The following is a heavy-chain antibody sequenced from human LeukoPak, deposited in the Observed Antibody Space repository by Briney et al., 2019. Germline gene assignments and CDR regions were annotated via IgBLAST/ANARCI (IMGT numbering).Heavy chain of an antibody. D-gene: IGHD6-19*01. J-gene: IGHJ4*02. CDR2: INSDGSAT. CDR3: ATDPDSGGWSTFDY. Sequence: GGSLRLSCAASGFTFVSYWMHWVRQAPGKGLVWVSRINSDGSATHYADSVKGRFTISRDNAKNTLYLQMNSLRAEDTAVYYCATDPDSGGWSTFDYWGQGTLVTVSS. V-gene: IGHV3-74*01. CDR1: GFTFVSYW.